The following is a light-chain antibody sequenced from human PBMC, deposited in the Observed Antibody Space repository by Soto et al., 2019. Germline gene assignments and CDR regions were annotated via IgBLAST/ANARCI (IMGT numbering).Light chain of an antibody. CDR1: QSVSNF. Sequence: EIVLTQSPATLSLSPGERATLSCRASQSVSNFFAWYQQKPGQAPRLLIYDASSRATGIPARFSGSGSGTEFTLTISSLQSGDFAVYYCQRYSNWPPVTFGQGTKVDIK. CDR3: QRYSNWPPVT. J-gene: IGKJ1*01. V-gene: IGKV3-11*01. CDR2: DAS.